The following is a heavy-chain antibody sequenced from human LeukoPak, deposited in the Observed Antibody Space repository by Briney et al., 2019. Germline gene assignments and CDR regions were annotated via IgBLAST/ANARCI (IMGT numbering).Heavy chain of an antibody. CDR2: IYYSGST. V-gene: IGHV4-59*01. CDR1: GGSISSYY. D-gene: IGHD2-21*02. CDR3: ARANVVTASDY. J-gene: IGHJ4*02. Sequence: SETLSLTCSVSGGSISSYYWNWIRQPPGKGLEWIGYIYYSGSTNYNPSLKSRVTISVDTSKNQFSLKLTSVTAADTAVYYCARANVVTASDYWGQGTLVTVAS.